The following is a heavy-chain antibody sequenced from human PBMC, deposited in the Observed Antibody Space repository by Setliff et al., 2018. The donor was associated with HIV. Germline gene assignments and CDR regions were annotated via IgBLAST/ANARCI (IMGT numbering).Heavy chain of an antibody. D-gene: IGHD6-19*01. Sequence: GGSLRLSCVGSGFTFSGYWMTWVRQAPGEGLEWVANIKQDGSEKYYVDSVRGRFTISRDNAKNSLYLQMNSLTPEDMALYYCAKDMSSVIGAVAAGFDFWGQGVKVTVSS. J-gene: IGHJ4*02. CDR1: GFTFSGYW. CDR2: IKQDGSEK. V-gene: IGHV3-7*01. CDR3: AKDMSSVIGAVAAGFDF.